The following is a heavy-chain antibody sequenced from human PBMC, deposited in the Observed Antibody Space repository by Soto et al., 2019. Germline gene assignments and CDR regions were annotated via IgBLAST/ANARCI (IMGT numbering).Heavy chain of an antibody. CDR3: AKDLRKYSSSSWPFDY. J-gene: IGHJ4*02. Sequence: GGSLRLSCAASGFTFSSYGMHWVRQAPGKGLEWVAVISYDGSNKYYADSVKGRFTISRDNSKNTLYLQMNSLRAEDTAVYYCAKDLRKYSSSSWPFDYWGQGTLVTVSS. D-gene: IGHD6-6*01. CDR1: GFTFSSYG. V-gene: IGHV3-30*18. CDR2: ISYDGSNK.